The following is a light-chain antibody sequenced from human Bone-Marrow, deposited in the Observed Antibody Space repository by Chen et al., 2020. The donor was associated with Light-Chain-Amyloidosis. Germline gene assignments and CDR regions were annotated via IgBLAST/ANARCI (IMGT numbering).Light chain of an antibody. J-gene: IGLJ2*01. CDR1: TSNIGAGYG. CDR3: QSYDSSLSSSV. Sequence: QSVLTQPPSVSGAPGQRVTISCTGSTSNIGAGYGVHWYQQVPGTAPKLLIYGNTNRPSGVPDRFSASKSGTSASLAITGLQAEDEADYYYQSYDSSLSSSVFGGGTKLTVL. CDR2: GNT. V-gene: IGLV1-40*01.